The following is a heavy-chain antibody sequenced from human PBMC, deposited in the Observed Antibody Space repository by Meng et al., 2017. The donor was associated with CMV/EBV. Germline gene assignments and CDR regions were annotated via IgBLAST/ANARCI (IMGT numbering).Heavy chain of an antibody. V-gene: IGHV3-48*03. Sequence: GESLKISCAASGFTFSSYEMNWVRQAPGKGLEWVSYISSSGSTIYYADSVKGRFTISRDNAKNSLYLQMNSLRAEDTAVYYCARGEVYCSSTSCYTYFDYWGQGTLVTVSS. CDR1: GFTFSSYE. CDR2: ISSSGSTI. J-gene: IGHJ4*02. CDR3: ARGEVYCSSTSCYTYFDY. D-gene: IGHD2-2*02.